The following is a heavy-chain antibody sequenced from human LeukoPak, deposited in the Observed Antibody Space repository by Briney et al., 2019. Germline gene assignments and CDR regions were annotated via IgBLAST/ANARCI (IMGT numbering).Heavy chain of an antibody. D-gene: IGHD4-17*01. CDR3: ARDPFMTTGWGIDY. V-gene: IGHV3-48*04. J-gene: IGHJ4*02. CDR2: INGSGNVM. CDR1: GFTFSSYS. Sequence: PGGSLRLSCAASGFTFSSYSMNWVRQAPGKGLEWVSYINGSGNVMYYADSVKGRFTISRDNARNSLYLQMNGLRAEDTAVYYCARDPFMTTGWGIDYWGQGALVTVSS.